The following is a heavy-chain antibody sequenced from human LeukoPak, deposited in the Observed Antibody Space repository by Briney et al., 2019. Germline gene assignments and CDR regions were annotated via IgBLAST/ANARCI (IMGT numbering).Heavy chain of an antibody. CDR3: ARRSRVFGCQTAYYYFDY. D-gene: IGHD5/OR15-5a*01. V-gene: IGHV3-11*06. CDR2: ISRSSTNT. J-gene: IGHJ4*02. CDR1: GFTFSDYY. Sequence: GGSLRLSRAASGFTFSDYYMSWIRQAAGKGREWRSYISRSSTNTNYADSVKGRFTISRDNAKRSLYLQVSSLRAEDTAVYYCARRSRVFGCQTAYYYFDYWGQGTLVTVSS.